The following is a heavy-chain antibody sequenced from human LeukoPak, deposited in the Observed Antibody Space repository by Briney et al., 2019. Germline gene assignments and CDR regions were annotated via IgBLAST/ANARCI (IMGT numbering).Heavy chain of an antibody. Sequence: SETLSLTCTVSGGSISSYYWSWIRQPPGKGLEWIGYIYYSGSTNYNPSLKSRVTISVDTSKNQFSLKLSSVTAADTAVYYCARSLIAAREPFDYWGQGTLVTVS. CDR2: IYYSGST. CDR3: ARSLIAAREPFDY. J-gene: IGHJ4*02. CDR1: GGSISSYY. V-gene: IGHV4-59*01. D-gene: IGHD6-6*01.